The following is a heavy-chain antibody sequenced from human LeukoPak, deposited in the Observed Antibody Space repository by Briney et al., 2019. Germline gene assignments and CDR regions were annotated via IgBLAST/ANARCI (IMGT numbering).Heavy chain of an antibody. CDR2: INRGGST. CDR3: ARGYGSGSYYHV. V-gene: IGHV4-34*01. Sequence: SETLSLTCAVYGGSFSGYYWSWIRQPPGKGLEWIGEINRGGSTNYDPSLKSRVTISVDTSKNQFSLKMSSLTAADTAVYYCARGYGSGSYYHVWVKGTTVTVSS. D-gene: IGHD3-10*01. CDR1: GGSFSGYY. J-gene: IGHJ6*04.